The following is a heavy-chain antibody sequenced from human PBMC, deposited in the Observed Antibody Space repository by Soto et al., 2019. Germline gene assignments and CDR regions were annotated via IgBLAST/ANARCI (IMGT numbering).Heavy chain of an antibody. D-gene: IGHD3-10*01. V-gene: IGHV4-59*08. J-gene: IGHJ6*03. CDR3: ARLGSLLGFGELFEYYYYMDV. CDR2: IYYSGST. Sequence: ASETLSLTCTVSGGSLSSYYWSWIRQPPGKGLGWIGYIYYSGSTNYNPSLKSRVTISVDTSKNQFSLKLSSVTAADTAVYYCARLGSLLGFGELFEYYYYMDVWGKGTTVTVSS. CDR1: GGSLSSYY.